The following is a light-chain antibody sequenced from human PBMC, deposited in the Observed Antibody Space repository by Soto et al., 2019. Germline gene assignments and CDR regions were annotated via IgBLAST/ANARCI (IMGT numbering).Light chain of an antibody. V-gene: IGKV2-28*01. CDR1: QSLLHSSGYNY. J-gene: IGKJ2*01. CDR2: LGS. CDR3: IQTLHTPYT. Sequence: DIVMTQSPLSLPVTPGEPASISCRSSQSLLHSSGYNYLGWYLQKPGQSPQLLIYLGSSRASGVPDRFSGSGSGTDFTLRISRVEAEDVGVYYCIQTLHTPYTFGQGTKLDFK.